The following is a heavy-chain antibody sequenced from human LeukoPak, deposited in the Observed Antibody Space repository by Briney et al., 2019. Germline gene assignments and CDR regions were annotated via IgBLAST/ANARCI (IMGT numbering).Heavy chain of an antibody. CDR3: ARGQSVVVAATSQR. CDR1: GFTFSSYE. Sequence: TGGSLRLSCAASGFTFSSYEMNWVRQAPGKGLEWVSYISSSGSTIYYADSVKGRFTISRDNAKNSLYLQMNSLRAEDTAVYYCARGQSVVVAATSQRWGQGTLVTVSS. CDR2: ISSSGSTI. V-gene: IGHV3-48*03. J-gene: IGHJ4*02. D-gene: IGHD2-15*01.